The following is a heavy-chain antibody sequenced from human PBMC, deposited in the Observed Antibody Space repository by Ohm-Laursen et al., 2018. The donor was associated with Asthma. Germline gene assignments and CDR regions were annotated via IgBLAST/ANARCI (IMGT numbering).Heavy chain of an antibody. Sequence: TLSLTCTVSGDSINSDDYYWSWVRQPPGKGLEWIGIIFYNGSTSYNPSLRSRVAISIDTSKNQFSLKVTSVIAADTAVYFCARDGGGYGVNYYYYGMDVWGQGTTVSVSS. D-gene: IGHD5-12*01. V-gene: IGHV4-30-4*01. CDR1: GDSINSDDYY. J-gene: IGHJ6*02. CDR3: ARDGGGYGVNYYYYGMDV. CDR2: IFYNGST.